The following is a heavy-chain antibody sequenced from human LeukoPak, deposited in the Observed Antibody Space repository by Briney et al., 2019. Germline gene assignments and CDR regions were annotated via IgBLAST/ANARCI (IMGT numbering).Heavy chain of an antibody. Sequence: SETLSLTCAVYGGSFSGYSWSWIRQPPGKGLGWNGEINHSGSTNNNPSPKSRVTIPVDTSKNQFSLKLSSVTAADTAVYYCARSGYCSSTSCYIWFDPWGQGTLVTVSS. V-gene: IGHV4-34*01. J-gene: IGHJ5*02. D-gene: IGHD2-2*03. CDR1: GGSFSGYS. CDR3: ARSGYCSSTSCYIWFDP. CDR2: INHSGST.